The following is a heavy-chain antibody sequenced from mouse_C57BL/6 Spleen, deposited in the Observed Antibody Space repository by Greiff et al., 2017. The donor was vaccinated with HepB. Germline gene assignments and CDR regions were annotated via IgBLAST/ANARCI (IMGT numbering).Heavy chain of an antibody. Sequence: VKVVESGPELVKPGASVKISCKASGYAFSSSWMNWVKQRPGKGLEWIGRIYPGDGDTNYNGKFKGKATLTADKSSSTAYMQLSSLTSEDSAVYFCARGPYDGYSYFDVWGTGTTVTVSS. J-gene: IGHJ1*03. V-gene: IGHV1-82*01. D-gene: IGHD2-3*01. CDR1: GYAFSSSW. CDR3: ARGPYDGYSYFDV. CDR2: IYPGDGDT.